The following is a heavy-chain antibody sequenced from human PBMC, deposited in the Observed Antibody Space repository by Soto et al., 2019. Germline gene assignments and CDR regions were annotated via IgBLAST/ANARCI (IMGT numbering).Heavy chain of an antibody. CDR2: IRAYNGNT. CDR3: ARDLPTIDV. CDR1: GYTFTSYG. Sequence: QVQLVQSGAEVKKPGASVKVSCKASGYTFTSYGFSWVRQAPGQGLEWMGWIRAYNGNTNYAQKPQGRVTMTTATTTSTAYMELTSLSSDDTAVYYCARDLPTIDVWGQGTTVTVSS. V-gene: IGHV1-18*01. J-gene: IGHJ6*02.